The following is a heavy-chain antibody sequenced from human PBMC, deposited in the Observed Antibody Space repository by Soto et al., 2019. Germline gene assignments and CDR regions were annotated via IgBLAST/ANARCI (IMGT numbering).Heavy chain of an antibody. Sequence: PSETLSLTCAVSGGSISSGGYSWSWIRQPPGKGLEWIGYIYHSGSTYYNPSLKSRVTISVDRSKNQFSLKLSSVTAADTAVYYCARVGSHIAAADTQTKQPSPFFDYWGQGTLVTVSS. CDR3: ARVGSHIAAADTQTKQPSPFFDY. J-gene: IGHJ4*02. D-gene: IGHD6-13*01. CDR2: IYHSGST. CDR1: GGSISSGGYS. V-gene: IGHV4-30-2*01.